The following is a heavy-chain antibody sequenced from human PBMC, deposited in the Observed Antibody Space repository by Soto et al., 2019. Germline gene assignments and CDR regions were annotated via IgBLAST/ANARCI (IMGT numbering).Heavy chain of an antibody. J-gene: IGHJ4*02. CDR3: AKESLPAHLGDTPSDI. Sequence: EVQLLESGGALVRPGGSLRLSCAASGFSFNNYALSWVRQAPGKGLEWVSTFSAGGRAYYAASMQGRFTIARDSSQDTVQLQISDPRPADTAVYYCAKESLPAHLGDTPSDIRGAGPRVTVSS. CDR1: GFSFNNYA. V-gene: IGHV3-23*01. CDR2: FSAGGRA. D-gene: IGHD4-17*01.